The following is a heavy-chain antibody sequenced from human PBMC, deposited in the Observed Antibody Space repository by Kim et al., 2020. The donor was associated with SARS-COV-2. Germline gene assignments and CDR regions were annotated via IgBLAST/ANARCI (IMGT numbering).Heavy chain of an antibody. D-gene: IGHD3-9*01. CDR2: IYYSGST. CDR1: GGSISSYY. V-gene: IGHV4-59*13. Sequence: SETLSLTCTVSGGSISSYYWSWIRQPPGKGLEWIGYIYYSGSTNYNPSPKSRVTISVDTSKNQFSLKLSSVTAADTAVYYCARTGSRLRYFDWSAYYGMDVWGQGTPVTVSS. J-gene: IGHJ6*02. CDR3: ARTGSRLRYFDWSAYYGMDV.